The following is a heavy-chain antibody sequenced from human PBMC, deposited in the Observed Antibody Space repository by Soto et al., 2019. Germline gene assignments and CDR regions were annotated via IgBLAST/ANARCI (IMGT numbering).Heavy chain of an antibody. J-gene: IGHJ6*02. CDR2: VAASGST. Sequence: SETLSLTCTVSGGSISGFFWTWVRQPPGMPLEGLGHVAASGSTAYNPSFRRRRSLSLDVSKNRFSLELTSVTAADTATYFCARWGSTHYYYGMDVWGQGTTVTVSS. V-gene: IGHV4-4*07. D-gene: IGHD3-16*01. CDR3: ARWGSTHYYYGMDV. CDR1: GGSISGFF.